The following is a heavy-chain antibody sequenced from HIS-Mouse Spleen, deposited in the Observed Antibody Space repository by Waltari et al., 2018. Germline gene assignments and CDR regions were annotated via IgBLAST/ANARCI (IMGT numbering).Heavy chain of an antibody. V-gene: IGHV4-39*07. CDR2: TYYSGGT. J-gene: IGHJ2*01. CDR3: AREIPYSSSWYDWYFDL. Sequence: QLQLQESGPGLVKPSETLSLTCTVSGGSISSSSYYWGWIRQPPGKGLEWIGSTYYSGGTHYNPSLKGRVTISVDTSKNQFSLKLSSVTAADTAVYYCAREIPYSSSWYDWYFDLWGRGTLVTVSS. CDR1: GGSISSSSYY. D-gene: IGHD6-13*01.